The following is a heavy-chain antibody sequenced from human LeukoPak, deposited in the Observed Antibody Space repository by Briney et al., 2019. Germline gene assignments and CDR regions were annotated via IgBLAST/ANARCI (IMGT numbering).Heavy chain of an antibody. CDR1: GFTFSDYY. CDR3: AREVEGDSSSWYADFSPKSTYNWFDP. CDR2: ISSSGSTI. D-gene: IGHD6-13*01. J-gene: IGHJ5*02. Sequence: ESGGSLRLSCAASGFTFSDYYMSWIRQAPGKGLEWVSYISSSGSTIYYADSVKGRFTISRDNAKNSLYLQMNSLRAEDTAVYYCAREVEGDSSSWYADFSPKSTYNWFDPWGQETLVTVPS. V-gene: IGHV3-11*01.